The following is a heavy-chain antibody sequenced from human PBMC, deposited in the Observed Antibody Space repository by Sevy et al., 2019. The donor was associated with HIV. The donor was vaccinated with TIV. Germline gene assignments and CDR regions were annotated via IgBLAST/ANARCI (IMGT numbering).Heavy chain of an antibody. CDR2: ISSSSDTI. CDR1: GFTLSDYY. D-gene: IGHD4-17*01. V-gene: IGHV3-11*01. CDR3: ARDHEKDGDLGDYYYYAMDV. Sequence: GGSLRLSCAASGFTLSDYYMSWIRQAPGKGLQWISHISSSSDTIYYADSVKGRFTISRDNAKNSLYLEMNSLRVEDTAVYYCARDHEKDGDLGDYYYYAMDVWGQGTTVTVSS. J-gene: IGHJ6*02.